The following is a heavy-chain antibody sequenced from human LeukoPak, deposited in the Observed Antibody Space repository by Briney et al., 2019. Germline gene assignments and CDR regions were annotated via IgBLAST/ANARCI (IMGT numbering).Heavy chain of an antibody. J-gene: IGHJ4*02. CDR2: TNNDGSST. Sequence: PGGSLRLSCVASGFTFSNYWIHWVRQAPGKGLVWVSRTNNDGSSTTYADFVKGRFTSSRDNAKNTLYLQMDSLRAEDTAVYYCTRSVFPSYFDCWGQGTLVTVSS. V-gene: IGHV3-74*01. CDR3: TRSVFPSYFDC. D-gene: IGHD3-10*02. CDR1: GFTFSNYW.